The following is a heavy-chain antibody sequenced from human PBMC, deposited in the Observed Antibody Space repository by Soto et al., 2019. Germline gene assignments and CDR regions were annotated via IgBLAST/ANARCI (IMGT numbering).Heavy chain of an antibody. CDR2: INHSGST. CDR3: ASVFYDIHPRVLSDP. Sequence: PSETPSLTGAIYGGSFSGDYWSWIRQPPGKGLEWIGEINHSGSTNYNPSLKSRVTISVDTSKNQFSLKLSSVTAADTAVYYCASVFYDIHPRVLSDPCGQRTLVTVSS. V-gene: IGHV4-34*01. D-gene: IGHD3-9*01. J-gene: IGHJ5*02. CDR1: GGSFSGDY.